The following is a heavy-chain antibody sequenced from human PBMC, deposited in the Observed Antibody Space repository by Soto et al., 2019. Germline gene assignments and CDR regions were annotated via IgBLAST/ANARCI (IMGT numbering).Heavy chain of an antibody. Sequence: QVQLQESGPGLVKPLETLSLTCTVSGGSFKSGSYSWSWIRQPPGKGLEWIGYVYHTGRTSYNPSLKSRVSISMDTSKNQFSLNLDSVTAADTAVYFCARDFAYFDSWSQGTLVTVSS. J-gene: IGHJ4*02. D-gene: IGHD3-3*01. CDR3: ARDFAYFDS. CDR2: VYHTGRT. V-gene: IGHV4-61*01. CDR1: GGSFKSGSYS.